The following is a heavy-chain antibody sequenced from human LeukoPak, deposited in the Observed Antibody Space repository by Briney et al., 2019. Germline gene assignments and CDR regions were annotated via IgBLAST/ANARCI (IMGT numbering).Heavy chain of an antibody. V-gene: IGHV4-30-2*01. CDR2: IYHSGST. Sequence: PSQTLSLTCAVSGGSISSGGYSWSWIRQPPGKGLEWIGYIYHSGSTYYNPPLKSRVTISVDRSKNQFSLKLSSVTAADTAVYYCARAPMVRGVIIGWLDPWGQGTLVTVSS. J-gene: IGHJ5*02. D-gene: IGHD3-10*01. CDR3: ARAPMVRGVIIGWLDP. CDR1: GGSISSGGYS.